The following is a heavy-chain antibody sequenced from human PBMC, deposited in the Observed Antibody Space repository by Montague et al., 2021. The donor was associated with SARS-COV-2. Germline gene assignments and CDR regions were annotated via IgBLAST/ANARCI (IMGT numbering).Heavy chain of an antibody. CDR3: ARVKVGATIDY. Sequence: FLRLSCAASGFTFTDYTMNWVRQVPGKGLEWVSGINWNGGDTGYADSVKGRFSISRDNAKNSLYLQMNSLRDEDTAFYYCARVKVGATIDYWGQGTLVAVSS. J-gene: IGHJ4*02. CDR1: GFTFTDYT. CDR2: INWNGGDT. D-gene: IGHD1-26*01. V-gene: IGHV3-20*04.